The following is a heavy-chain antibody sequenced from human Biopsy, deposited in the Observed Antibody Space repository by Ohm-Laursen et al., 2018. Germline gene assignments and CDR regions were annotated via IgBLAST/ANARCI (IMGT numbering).Heavy chain of an antibody. CDR2: NIPILGTG. CDR3: ATKLTGYFHH. D-gene: IGHD3-9*01. J-gene: IGHJ1*01. Sequence: SVKVSCKAPARTFSNYGVNWVRQAPGQGLEWLGGNIPILGTGNYAQKFQDRATVAADTSTSTATMEMRSLRSDDTAVYYCATKLTGYFHHWGQGTLVIVSS. V-gene: IGHV1-69*06. CDR1: ARTFSNYG.